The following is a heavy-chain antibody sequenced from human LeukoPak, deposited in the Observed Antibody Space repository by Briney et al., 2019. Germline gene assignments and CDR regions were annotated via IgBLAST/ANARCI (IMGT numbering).Heavy chain of an antibody. CDR2: ISWNSGSI. V-gene: IGHV3-9*03. J-gene: IGHJ4*02. CDR1: GFTFDDYA. Sequence: GRSLRLSCAASGFTFDDYAVHWVRQAPGKGLEWVSGISWNSGSIDYADSVKGRFTISRDNAKNSLYLQMNSLRGEDMALYYCAKAESSAWYRPFDYWGQGTLVTVSS. CDR3: AKAESSAWYRPFDY. D-gene: IGHD6-19*01.